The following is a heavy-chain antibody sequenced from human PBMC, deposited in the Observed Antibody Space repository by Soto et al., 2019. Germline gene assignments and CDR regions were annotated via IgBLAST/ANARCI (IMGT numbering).Heavy chain of an antibody. CDR3: ARGSYCSSTSCSHYYYYYYYMDV. CDR1: GFTVSSNY. J-gene: IGHJ6*03. Sequence: EVQLVESGGGLVQPGGSLRLSCAASGFTVSSNYMSWVRQAPGKGLEWVSVIYSGGSTYYADSVKGSFTISRDNSKNTLYLQMNSLRAEDTAVYYCARGSYCSSTSCSHYYYYYYYMDVWGKGTTVTVSS. V-gene: IGHV3-66*01. CDR2: IYSGGST. D-gene: IGHD2-2*01.